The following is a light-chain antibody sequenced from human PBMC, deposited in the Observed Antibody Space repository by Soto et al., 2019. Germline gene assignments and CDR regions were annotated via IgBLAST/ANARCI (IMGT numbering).Light chain of an antibody. J-gene: IGKJ1*01. CDR1: QSVSNNY. CDR3: QQYGSSST. CDR2: GAS. Sequence: IVLTQSPGTLSWSPGARATLSCRASQSVSNNYLAWYQQKPGQAPRLLIYGASSRATGIPDRFSGSGSGTDFTLTISRLEPEDFAVYYCQQYGSSSTFGQGTKVDIK. V-gene: IGKV3-20*01.